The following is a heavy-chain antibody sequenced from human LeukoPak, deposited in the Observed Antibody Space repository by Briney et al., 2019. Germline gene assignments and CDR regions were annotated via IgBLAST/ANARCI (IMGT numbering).Heavy chain of an antibody. CDR2: IYYSGST. J-gene: IGHJ4*02. V-gene: IGHV4-39*01. D-gene: IGHD5-24*01. CDR1: GGSISSSSYY. Sequence: PSETLSLTCTVSGGSISSSSYYWGWIRQPPGKGLEWIGSIYYSGSTYYNPSLKSRVTISVDTSKNQFSLKLSSVTAADTAVYYCARHNSDGYNRPFDYWGQGTLVTVSS. CDR3: ARHNSDGYNRPFDY.